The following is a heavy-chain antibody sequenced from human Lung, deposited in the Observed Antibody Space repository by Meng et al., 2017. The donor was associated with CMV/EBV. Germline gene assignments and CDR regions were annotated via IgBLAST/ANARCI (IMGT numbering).Heavy chain of an antibody. V-gene: IGHV3-48*03. Sequence: GALRLSCAASGFTFSSYEMNWVRQAPGKGLEWVSYISSSGSTIYYADSVKGRFTISRDNAKNSLYLQMNSLRAEDTAVYYCASLKDIVVVPAAKGSKYYYYGMDVWGQGNXVTGAS. D-gene: IGHD2-2*01. CDR3: ASLKDIVVVPAAKGSKYYYYGMDV. CDR2: ISSSGSTI. CDR1: GFTFSSYE. J-gene: IGHJ6*02.